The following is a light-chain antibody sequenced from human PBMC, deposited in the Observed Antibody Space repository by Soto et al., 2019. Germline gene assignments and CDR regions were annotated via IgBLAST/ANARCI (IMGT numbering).Light chain of an antibody. Sequence: EIVLTQSPGTLSLSPGEGATLSCRASQSSNSFLAWYQQRRGQAPKLLIHGASHRATGIPDRFSGSGSGTDFTLTISRLEPEDFAVYYCQQYGGSPRTFGQGTKVEVK. J-gene: IGKJ1*01. CDR3: QQYGGSPRT. CDR1: QSSNSF. V-gene: IGKV3-20*01. CDR2: GAS.